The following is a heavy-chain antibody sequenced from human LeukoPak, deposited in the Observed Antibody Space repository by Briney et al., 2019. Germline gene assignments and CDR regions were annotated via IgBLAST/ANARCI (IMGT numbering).Heavy chain of an antibody. J-gene: IGHJ5*02. CDR2: IKQDGSDK. V-gene: IGHV3-7*01. Sequence: GGSLRLSCVGSGLTFNKYWMSWVRQAPGKGLEWVANIKQDGSDKYYVDSVKGRFTISRDNAKNSLYLQMNSLRAEDTAVYYCGGSGGSAYNWFDPWGQGTLVTVSS. CDR3: GGSGGSAYNWFDP. CDR1: GLTFNKYW. D-gene: IGHD2-15*01.